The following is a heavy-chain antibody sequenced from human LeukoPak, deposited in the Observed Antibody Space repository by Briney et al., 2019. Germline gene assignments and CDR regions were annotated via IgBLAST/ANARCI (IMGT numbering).Heavy chain of an antibody. Sequence: PGGSLRLSCAASGFTFSSYAMHWVRQAPGKGLEWVAVISYDGSNKYYADSVKGRFTISRDNSKNTLYLQMNSLRAEDTAVYYCAKIVSGRAYYYYYYMDVWGKGTTVTISS. CDR3: AKIVSGRAYYYYYYMDV. CDR2: ISYDGSNK. CDR1: GFTFSSYA. D-gene: IGHD6-19*01. J-gene: IGHJ6*03. V-gene: IGHV3-30*04.